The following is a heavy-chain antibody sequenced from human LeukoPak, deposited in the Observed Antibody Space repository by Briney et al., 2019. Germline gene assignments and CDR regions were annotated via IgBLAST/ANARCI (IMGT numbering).Heavy chain of an antibody. V-gene: IGHV1-2*02. CDR1: GYTFTGYY. D-gene: IGHD2-8*01. CDR3: ARALYCTNGVCYTGFDY. Sequence: ASVKVSCKASGYTFTGYYMHWVRQAPGQGLEWIGWINPNSGGTNYAQKFQGRVTMTRDTSISTAYMELSRLRSDDTAVYYCARALYCTNGVCYTGFDYWGQGTLVTVSS. J-gene: IGHJ4*02. CDR2: INPNSGGT.